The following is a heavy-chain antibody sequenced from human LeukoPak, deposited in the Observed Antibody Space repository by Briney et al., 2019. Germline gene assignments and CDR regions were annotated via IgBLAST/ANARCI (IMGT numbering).Heavy chain of an antibody. CDR2: IIPIFGTA. V-gene: IGHV1-69*13. Sequence: SVKVSCKASGGTFSSYAISWVRQAPGQGLEWMGGIIPIFGTANYAQKFQGRVTITADESTSTAYMELSSLRSEDTAVYYCARAGKYCGGDCYSDYWGQGTLVTVSS. CDR3: ARAGKYCGGDCYSDY. CDR1: GGTFSSYA. J-gene: IGHJ4*02. D-gene: IGHD2-21*01.